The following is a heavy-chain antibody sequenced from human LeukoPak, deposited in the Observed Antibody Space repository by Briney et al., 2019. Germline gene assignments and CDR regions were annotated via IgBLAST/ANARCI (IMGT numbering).Heavy chain of an antibody. Sequence: ASVKVSCKASGYTFTSYGISWVRQAPGQGLEWMGWISAYNGNTNYAQKLQGRVTMTTDTSTSTAYMELRSLRSDDTAVYYCASESHEYYDFWSGHGFDLWGQGTLVTVSS. CDR1: GYTFTSYG. D-gene: IGHD3-3*01. V-gene: IGHV1-18*01. CDR2: ISAYNGNT. J-gene: IGHJ5*02. CDR3: ASESHEYYDFWSGHGFDL.